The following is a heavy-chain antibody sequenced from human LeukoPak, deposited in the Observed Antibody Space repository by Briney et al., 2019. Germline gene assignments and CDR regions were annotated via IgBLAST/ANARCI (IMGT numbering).Heavy chain of an antibody. Sequence: GGSLRLSCAASGFTFSSYAMSWVRQAPGKGLEWVSAISGSGGSTYYADSVKGRFTISRDNSKNTLYLQMNSLRAEDTAVYYCARDPSYSDFYDGDYWGQGTLVTVSS. D-gene: IGHD2-21*02. CDR3: ARDPSYSDFYDGDY. V-gene: IGHV3-23*01. J-gene: IGHJ4*02. CDR2: ISGSGGST. CDR1: GFTFSSYA.